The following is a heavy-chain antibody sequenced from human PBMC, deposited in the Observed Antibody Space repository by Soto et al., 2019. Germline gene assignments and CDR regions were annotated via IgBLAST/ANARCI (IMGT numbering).Heavy chain of an antibody. CDR3: ARSVFP. CDR1: GGSISSGGYY. Sequence: QVQLQESGPGLVKPSQTLSLTCTVSGGSISSGGYYCNWIRQHPGKGLEWMWYIYYIGSTYYNPSLKSRVTISLDTSKNQFSLRLSSVTAADTAVYYCARSVFPWGQGTLVTVSS. J-gene: IGHJ5*02. V-gene: IGHV4-31*03. CDR2: IYYIGST.